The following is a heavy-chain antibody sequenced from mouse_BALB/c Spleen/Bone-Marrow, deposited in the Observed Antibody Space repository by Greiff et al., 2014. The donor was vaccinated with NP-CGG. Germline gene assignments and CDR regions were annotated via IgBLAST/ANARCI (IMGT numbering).Heavy chain of an antibody. CDR1: GYTFTSYW. Sequence: QVQLQQSRAELAKPGASVKMSCQASGYTFTSYWVHWGKKRAGQGLEWIGYINPTSGYTEYNQKFKDKATLTADKSSSTAYMQLGSLTSEDSAVYYCATGYYAMDSWGQGSSVTVSS. CDR3: ATGYYAMDS. J-gene: IGHJ4*01. CDR2: INPTSGYT. V-gene: IGHV1-7*01.